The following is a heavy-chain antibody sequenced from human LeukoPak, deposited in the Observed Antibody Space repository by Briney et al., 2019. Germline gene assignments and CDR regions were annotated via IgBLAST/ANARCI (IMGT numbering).Heavy chain of an antibody. J-gene: IGHJ4*02. CDR3: TISGGTYQH. V-gene: IGHV3-73*01. Sequence: GGSLRLSCAASGFTFSGSGVHWVRQASGKGGEWVGRIRIKGNNYATSYAASVNGRFTISRDDSKNTAYLQMNSLKTEDTAVYYCTISGGTYQHWGQGTLVTVSS. CDR1: GFTFSGSG. CDR2: IRIKGNNYAT. D-gene: IGHD2-15*01.